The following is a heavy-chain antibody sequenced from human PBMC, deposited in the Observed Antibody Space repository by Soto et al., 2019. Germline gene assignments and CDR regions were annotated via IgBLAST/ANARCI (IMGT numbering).Heavy chain of an antibody. Sequence: QITLKESGPTLVRPTQTLTLTCTFSGFSLSTRGVGVGWIRQPPGKALEWLGLFDWDDDKRYSPSLKSRLTITKDSSKNQVVLTMTNLDPVDTATYYCSHRGSSWQLDYWGQVTLVTVSS. J-gene: IGHJ4*02. CDR1: GFSLSTRGVG. CDR3: SHRGSSWQLDY. D-gene: IGHD6-19*01. CDR2: FDWDDDK. V-gene: IGHV2-5*02.